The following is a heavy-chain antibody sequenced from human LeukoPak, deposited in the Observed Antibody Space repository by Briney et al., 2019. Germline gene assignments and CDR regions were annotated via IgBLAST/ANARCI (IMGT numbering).Heavy chain of an antibody. Sequence: GGSLRLSCDTPGFIFKEFSMKLVRQRPGKGLEWMSYIGGDNVNRHYADSVKGRFTVSRDNAKNSHFLQMSSLRVEDTAVYFCVLSFTILKSVREWGGFDVWGQGTMVTVSS. CDR2: IGGDNVNR. J-gene: IGHJ3*01. CDR1: GFIFKEFS. V-gene: IGHV3-48*01. D-gene: IGHD3-10*01. CDR3: VLSFTILKSVREWGGFDV.